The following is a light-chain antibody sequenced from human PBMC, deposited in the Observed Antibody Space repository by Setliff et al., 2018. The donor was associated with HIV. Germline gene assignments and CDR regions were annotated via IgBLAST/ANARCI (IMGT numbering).Light chain of an antibody. CDR1: NIGSKS. CDR3: QVWDSSSGLYV. Sequence: SYELTQPPSVSVAPGKTARITCGGNNIGSKSVHWYQQKPGQAPVLVIYYDSDRPSGIPERFSGSNSGNTATLTITRVEAGEEADYYCQVWDSSSGLYVFGTGTKGHRP. V-gene: IGLV3-21*04. CDR2: YDS. J-gene: IGLJ1*01.